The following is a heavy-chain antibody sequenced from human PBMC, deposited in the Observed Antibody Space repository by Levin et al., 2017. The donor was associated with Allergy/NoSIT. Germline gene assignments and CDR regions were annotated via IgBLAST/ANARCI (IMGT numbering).Heavy chain of an antibody. CDR1: GYTFTGYY. V-gene: IGHV1-2*02. J-gene: IGHJ4*02. D-gene: IGHD3-22*01. Sequence: GESLKISCKASGYTFTGYYMHWVRQAPGQGLEWMGWINPNSGGTNYAQKFQGRVTMTRDTSISTAYMELSRLRSDDTAVYYCARDRAVYYYDSSGYAYWGQGTLVTVSS. CDR3: ARDRAVYYYDSSGYAY. CDR2: INPNSGGT.